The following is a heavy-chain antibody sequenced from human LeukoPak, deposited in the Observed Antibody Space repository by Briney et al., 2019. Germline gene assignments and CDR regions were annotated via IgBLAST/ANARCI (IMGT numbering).Heavy chain of an antibody. J-gene: IGHJ5*02. V-gene: IGHV3-23*01. D-gene: IGHD3-22*01. CDR1: GFTFSRYA. CDR3: AKEMNYYNSSGYYLEWFDP. Sequence: GGSLRLSCAASGFTFSRYAMTWVRQAPGKGLEWVSTINNSGGCTYYADSVKGRFTISRDDSRNTLYLQMSSLRAEDTAVYYCAKEMNYYNSSGYYLEWFDPWGQGTLVTVSS. CDR2: INNSGGCT.